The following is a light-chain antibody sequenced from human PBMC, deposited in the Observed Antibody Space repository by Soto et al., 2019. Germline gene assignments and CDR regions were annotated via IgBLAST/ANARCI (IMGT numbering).Light chain of an antibody. CDR3: QQYNNWPLT. V-gene: IGKV3D-15*01. CDR2: GAS. Sequence: EIVMTQSPASLSVSPGERATLSCRANQSISTYLAWYQQKPGQAPRLLIYGASTRATGIPARFSGSGSGTEFTLTISSLQSEDFAVYYCQQYNNWPLTFGGGTKVDIK. CDR1: QSISTY. J-gene: IGKJ4*01.